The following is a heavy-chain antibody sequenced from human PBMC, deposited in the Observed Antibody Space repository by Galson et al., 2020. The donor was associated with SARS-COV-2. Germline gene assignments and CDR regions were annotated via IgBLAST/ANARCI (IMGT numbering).Heavy chain of an antibody. CDR3: ARDQGSPTVELYAFDM. Sequence: SETLSLTCIVSGGSISSGGYYWNWIRQHPGKGLEWIGYILDSGSTSYNPSLKSRVSISVDTSKNQFSLRLNSVTAADTAVYFCARDQGSPTVELYAFDMWGQGTMVTVSS. D-gene: IGHD4-17*01. CDR1: GGSISSGGYY. CDR2: ILDSGST. V-gene: IGHV4-31*02. J-gene: IGHJ3*02.